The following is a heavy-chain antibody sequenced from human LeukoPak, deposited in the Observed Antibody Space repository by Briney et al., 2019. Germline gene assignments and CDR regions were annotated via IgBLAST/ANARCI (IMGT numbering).Heavy chain of an antibody. Sequence: PGGSLRLSCAASGFIFTDYWIHWVRKTPGKGLVWVSRINGDGTTTGYADSVRGRFTISRDNAKNTLYLQMNNLRAEDTAVYYCARAGFGFDYWGQGTLVTV. CDR2: INGDGTTT. CDR3: ARAGFGFDY. D-gene: IGHD3-10*01. CDR1: GFIFTDYW. V-gene: IGHV3-74*01. J-gene: IGHJ4*02.